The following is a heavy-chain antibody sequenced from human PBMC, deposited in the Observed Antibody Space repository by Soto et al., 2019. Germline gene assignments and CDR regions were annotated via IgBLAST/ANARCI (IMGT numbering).Heavy chain of an antibody. CDR3: AREYSSCWSKD. D-gene: IGHD6-19*01. CDR2: MNPNSGNT. V-gene: IGHV1-8*01. Sequence: QVQLVQSGAEVKKPGASVKVSCKASGYTFTSYDINWVRQATGQGLEWMGWMNPNSGNTGYAQKFQGRVTMTRNTSISTAYMELSILRSEYKAVYYCAREYSSCWSKDWGPGNLVPVSS. J-gene: IGHJ4*02. CDR1: GYTFTSYD.